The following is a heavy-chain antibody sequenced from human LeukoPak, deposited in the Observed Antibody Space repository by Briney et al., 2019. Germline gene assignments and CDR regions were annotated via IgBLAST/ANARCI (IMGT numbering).Heavy chain of an antibody. Sequence: GGSLRLSCAASGFTFSSYAMSWVRQAPGKGLEWVSAISGSGGSTYYADSVKGRFTIFRDNSKNTLYLQMNSLRAEDTAVYYCAKAGTTAPYYYYYMDVWGKGTTVTVSS. V-gene: IGHV3-23*01. CDR1: GFTFSSYA. D-gene: IGHD1-1*01. CDR3: AKAGTTAPYYYYYMDV. CDR2: ISGSGGST. J-gene: IGHJ6*03.